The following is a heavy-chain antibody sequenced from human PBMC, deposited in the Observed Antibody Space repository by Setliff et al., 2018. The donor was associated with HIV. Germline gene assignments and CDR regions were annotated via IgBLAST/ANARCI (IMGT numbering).Heavy chain of an antibody. CDR2: IYYSGST. CDR1: GGSFSSDSYY. V-gene: IGHV4-39*07. CDR3: ARGACIGYGWSYFGMDV. J-gene: IGHJ6*02. Sequence: PSETLSLTCSVSGGSFSSDSYYWGWIRQFPGKGLEWVGSIYYSGSTYYHPSLKSRGTISVDTSKNQFSLKLSSVTAADTAVYYCARGACIGYGWSYFGMDVWGQGTTVTVSS. D-gene: IGHD3-22*01.